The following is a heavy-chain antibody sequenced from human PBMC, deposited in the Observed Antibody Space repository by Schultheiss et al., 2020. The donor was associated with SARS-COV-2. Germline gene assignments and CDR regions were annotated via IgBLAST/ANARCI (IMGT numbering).Heavy chain of an antibody. V-gene: IGHV4-39*01. CDR1: GGSISSSSSY. J-gene: IGHJ6*03. Sequence: SETLSLTCTVSGGSISSSSSYWGWVRQPPGKGLEWLGSISYSGSTYYNPSLKSRVTLSVDTSKNQFSLKLSSVTAADTAVYYCAKLGSSSPSNYWYIDVWCKWTTVTVSS. CDR2: ISYSGST. D-gene: IGHD6-6*01. CDR3: AKLGSSSPSNYWYIDV.